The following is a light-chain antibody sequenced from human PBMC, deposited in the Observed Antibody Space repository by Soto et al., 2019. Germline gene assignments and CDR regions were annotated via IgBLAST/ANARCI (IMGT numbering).Light chain of an antibody. Sequence: LITKSTYSPSASVVYRATIISQASQDINNYLNWYQQKSGKAPKLLIYDASDLETGVPSRFSGSGSGTDFTFTISSLQPEDIATYYCQQYDNLTLSFGGGAKVDIK. CDR2: DAS. CDR3: QQYDNLTLS. CDR1: QDINNY. J-gene: IGKJ4*01. V-gene: IGKV1-33*01.